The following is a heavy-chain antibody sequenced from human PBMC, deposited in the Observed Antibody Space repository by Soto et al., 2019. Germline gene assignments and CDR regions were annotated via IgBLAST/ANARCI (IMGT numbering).Heavy chain of an antibody. CDR3: ASHSGADH. CDR2: IKSYSTDV. D-gene: IGHD2-21*01. CDR1: GFAFSDKT. V-gene: IGHV3-21*02. Sequence: EVQLVESGGGLGKPGGSLRLSCAASGFAFSDKTMHWVRQAPGKGLEWVSTIKSYSTDVYYADSVKGRFTISRDNARNSLYLQMNSLRAEDTAVYYCASHSGADHWGQGTLATVSS. J-gene: IGHJ4*02.